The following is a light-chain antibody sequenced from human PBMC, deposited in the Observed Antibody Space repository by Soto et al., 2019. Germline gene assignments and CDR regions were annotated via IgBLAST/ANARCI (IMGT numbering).Light chain of an antibody. CDR2: GSD. CDR1: TSNIGRNT. J-gene: IGLJ3*02. Sequence: QSVLTQPPSVSGSLGQTVIISCSGSTSNIGRNTVNWYQQLQGTAPKLIIYGSDRRPSGVPDLFSGFNSATSASLAFRGLPSADDADYDCSSWDACQSGVVLFGGGTKLTVL. CDR3: SSWDACQSGVVL. V-gene: IGLV1-44*01.